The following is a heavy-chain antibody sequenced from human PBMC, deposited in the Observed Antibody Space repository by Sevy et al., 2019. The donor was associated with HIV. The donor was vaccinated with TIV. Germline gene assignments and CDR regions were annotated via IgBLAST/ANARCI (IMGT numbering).Heavy chain of an antibody. CDR3: AKDGLWLSVAY. CDR2: ISGSGGNT. J-gene: IGHJ4*02. D-gene: IGHD5-18*01. CDR1: GFTFSSYA. Sequence: GGSLRLSCAASGFTFSSYAMTWVRQAPGKGLEWVSSISGSGGNTYYADSVKGRFTISRDSSKNTVSLQMNSLRAEDTAVYYCAKDGLWLSVAYWGQGTQVTVSS. V-gene: IGHV3-23*01.